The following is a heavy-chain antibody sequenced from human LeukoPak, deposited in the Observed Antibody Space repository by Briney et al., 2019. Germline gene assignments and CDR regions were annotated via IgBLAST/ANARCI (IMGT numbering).Heavy chain of an antibody. D-gene: IGHD5-12*01. V-gene: IGHV4-4*09. CDR3: ATSYDYKVAPFDP. CDR2: INTNGRT. J-gene: IGHJ5*02. Sequence: SETLSLTCTVSSGSIRGYQWSWIRQPPGKGLEWIGYINTNGRTNYNPSLKGRLTFSVDTSRDQFSLKLSSVTAADTATYYCATSYDYKVAPFDPWGQGTLVTVPS. CDR1: SGSIRGYQ.